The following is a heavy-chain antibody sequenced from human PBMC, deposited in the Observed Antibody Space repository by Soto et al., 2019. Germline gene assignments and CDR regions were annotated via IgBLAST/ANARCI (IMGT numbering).Heavy chain of an antibody. CDR2: MNPNSGNT. J-gene: IGHJ6*03. Sequence: GASVKVSCKASGYTFTSYDINWVRQATGQGLEWMGWMNPNSGNTGYAQKFQGRVTMTRNTSISTAYMELSSLRSEDTAVYYCARVLAGSGSYYTGDYMYVWGKGTTVTVSS. V-gene: IGHV1-8*01. CDR3: ARVLAGSGSYYTGDYMYV. D-gene: IGHD3-10*01. CDR1: GYTFTSYD.